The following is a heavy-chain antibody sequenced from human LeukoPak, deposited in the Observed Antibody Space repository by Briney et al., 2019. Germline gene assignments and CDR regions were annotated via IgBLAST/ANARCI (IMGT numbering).Heavy chain of an antibody. V-gene: IGHV3-23*01. D-gene: IGHD2/OR15-2a*01. CDR2: ITGSGGST. CDR3: ARIGVDAFDI. CDR1: GFTFTTYA. Sequence: PGGSLRLSCAASGFTFTTYAKSWVRQAPGKGVEWVSAITGSGGSTYYADSVKGRFTISRDNSKNTVYLQMNSLRAEDTAVYYCARIGVDAFDIWGQGTMVTVSS. J-gene: IGHJ3*02.